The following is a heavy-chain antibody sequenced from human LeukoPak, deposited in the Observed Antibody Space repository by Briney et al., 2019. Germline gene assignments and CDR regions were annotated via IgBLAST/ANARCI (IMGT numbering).Heavy chain of an antibody. CDR3: AKGGYSNGRYYYYYMDV. V-gene: IGHV3-20*04. CDR1: GFTFDDYG. D-gene: IGHD5-18*01. J-gene: IGHJ6*03. CDR2: INWNGGSI. Sequence: GGSLRLSCAASGFTFDDYGMSWVRQVPGKGLEWVSGINWNGGSIGYADSVKGRFTISRDNAKNSLYLQMNSLRAEDTAVYYCAKGGYSNGRYYYYYMDVWGEGTTVTVSS.